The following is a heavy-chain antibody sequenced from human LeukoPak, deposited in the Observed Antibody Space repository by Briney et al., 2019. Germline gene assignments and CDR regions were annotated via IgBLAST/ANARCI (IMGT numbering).Heavy chain of an antibody. CDR1: GGSFSGYY. J-gene: IGHJ4*02. D-gene: IGHD6-13*01. V-gene: IGHV4-34*01. Sequence: SETLSLTCAVYGGSFSGYYWSWIRQPPGKGLEWIGEINHSGSTNYNPSLKSRVTISVDTSKNQFSLKLSSVTAADTAVYYCARQEQQLVGVYYFDYWGQGTLVTVSS. CDR2: INHSGST. CDR3: ARQEQQLVGVYYFDY.